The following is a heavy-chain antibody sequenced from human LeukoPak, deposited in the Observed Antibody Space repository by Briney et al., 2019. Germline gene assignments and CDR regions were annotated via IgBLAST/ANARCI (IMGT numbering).Heavy chain of an antibody. Sequence: GGSLRLSCAASGFTFGSYAMHWVRQAPGKGLEWVAVISYDGSNKYYADSVKGRFTISRDNSKNTLYLQMNSLRAEDTAVYYCARVEYSGSYFDYWGQGTLVTVSS. CDR1: GFTFGSYA. CDR2: ISYDGSNK. D-gene: IGHD1-26*01. CDR3: ARVEYSGSYFDY. V-gene: IGHV3-30*01. J-gene: IGHJ4*02.